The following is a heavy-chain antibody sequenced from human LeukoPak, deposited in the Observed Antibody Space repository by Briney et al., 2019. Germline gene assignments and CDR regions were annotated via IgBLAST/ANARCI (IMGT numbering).Heavy chain of an antibody. CDR1: GYSISSNNW. J-gene: IGHJ3*02. CDR2: IYYSGST. D-gene: IGHD6-19*01. CDR3: ARNQAVAANRGAFDI. Sequence: SDTLSLTCAVSGYSISSNNWWAWIRQPPGKGLEWLGYIYYSGSTYYNPYNPSLTSRVTMSVDTSKNQFSLKLDSVTEIDTAMYYCARNQAVAANRGAFDIWGQGTMVTVSS. V-gene: IGHV4-28*01.